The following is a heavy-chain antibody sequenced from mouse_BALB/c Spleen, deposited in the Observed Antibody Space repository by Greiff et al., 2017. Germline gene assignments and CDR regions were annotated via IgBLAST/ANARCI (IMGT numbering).Heavy chain of an antibody. CDR2: IYPGNSDT. CDR1: GYTFTSYW. Sequence: EVQLQQSGTVLARPGASVKMSCKASGYTFTSYWMHWVKQRPGQGLEWIGAIYPGNSDTSYNQKFKGKAKLTAVTSTSTAYMELSSLTNEDSAVYYCTRVSYRDDWYFDVWGAGTTVTVSS. V-gene: IGHV1-5*01. J-gene: IGHJ1*01. D-gene: IGHD2-14*01. CDR3: TRVSYRDDWYFDV.